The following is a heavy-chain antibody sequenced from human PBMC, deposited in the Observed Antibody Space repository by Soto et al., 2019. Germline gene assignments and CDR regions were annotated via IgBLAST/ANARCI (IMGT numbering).Heavy chain of an antibody. Sequence: PGGSVRLSCAASGLTFSDSYMSWIRQAPGKGLEWISYITFSGNTVYYADSLKGRFTISRDNAKNSLYLQMNRLRAEDTAVYYCARVSWRPKYAMHVPGQGPTVT. J-gene: IGHJ6*02. CDR1: GLTFSDSY. CDR2: ITFSGNTV. V-gene: IGHV3-11*01. CDR3: ARVSWRPKYAMHV.